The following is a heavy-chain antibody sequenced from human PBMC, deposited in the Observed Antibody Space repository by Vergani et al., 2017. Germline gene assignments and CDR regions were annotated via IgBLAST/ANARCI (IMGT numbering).Heavy chain of an antibody. Sequence: EVQLLESGGSLKQPGGSVRLSCAASGFTFSTYAMHWVRQAPGKGLEWVSALTGGGGSTYYADSFKGRFIISRDNSKNTLYLQMNSLSAEDTAVYYCARDGDFWSAYFSSTNWFDPWGQGTLVTVSS. D-gene: IGHD3-3*01. CDR1: GFTFSTYA. J-gene: IGHJ5*02. CDR2: LTGGGGST. CDR3: ARDGDFWSAYFSSTNWFDP. V-gene: IGHV3-23*01.